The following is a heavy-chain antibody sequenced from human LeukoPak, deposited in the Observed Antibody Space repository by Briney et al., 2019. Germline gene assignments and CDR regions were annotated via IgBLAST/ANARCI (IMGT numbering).Heavy chain of an antibody. J-gene: IGHJ3*02. D-gene: IGHD4-23*01. CDR1: GDSISSAFYY. CDR3: ARNLGAVVTPGWAYDI. CDR2: VYHSGTT. Sequence: PAETLCLTCTVSGDSISSAFYYWSWIRQHPGKGLEWIGYVYHSGTTYYNPSLKTRVTMSLDTSRNQFSLKVYSVTAADTAVYYCARNLGAVVTPGWAYDIWGQGTMVTVSS. V-gene: IGHV4-31*03.